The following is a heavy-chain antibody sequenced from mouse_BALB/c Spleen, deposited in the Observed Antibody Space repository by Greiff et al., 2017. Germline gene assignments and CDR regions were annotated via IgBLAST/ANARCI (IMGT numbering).Heavy chain of an antibody. J-gene: IGHJ2*01. V-gene: IGHV1-87*01. CDR3: ARSYAGY. D-gene: IGHD2-12*01. CDR2: IYPGDGDT. CDR1: GYTFTSYW. Sequence: QVQLQQSGAELARPGASVKLSCKASGYTFTSYWMQWVKQRPGQGLEWIGAIYPGDGDTRYTQKFKGKATLTADKSSSTAYMQLSSLASEDSAVYYCARSYAGYWGQGTTLTVSS.